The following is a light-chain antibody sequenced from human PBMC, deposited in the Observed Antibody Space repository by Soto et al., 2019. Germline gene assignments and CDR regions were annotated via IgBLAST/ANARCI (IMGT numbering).Light chain of an antibody. V-gene: IGKV3-20*01. CDR1: QSVSSSY. CDR3: QQYGSSPWT. Sequence: EIVLTQSPGTLSLSLGERATLSCRASQSVSSSYLAWYQQKPGQAPSLLIYGASSWAIGIPDRFSGSGSGTDFTLTISRLEPEDFAVYYCQQYGSSPWTFGQGTKVEIK. J-gene: IGKJ1*01. CDR2: GAS.